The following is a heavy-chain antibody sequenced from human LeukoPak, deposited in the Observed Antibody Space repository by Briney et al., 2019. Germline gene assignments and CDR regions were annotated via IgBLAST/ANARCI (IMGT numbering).Heavy chain of an antibody. CDR1: GDSVSGSNGA. CDR2: TYYRSKWRN. J-gene: IGHJ4*02. V-gene: IGHV6-1*01. D-gene: IGHD5-12*01. CDR3: ARGGGYDFDY. Sequence: SQTLSLTCVISGDSVSGSNGAWNWIRQSPSRGLEWLGRTYYRSKWRNDYAVSVKSRLIINADTSKNHFSLQLNSVTPEDTALYYCARGGGYDFDYWGQGTLVTVSS.